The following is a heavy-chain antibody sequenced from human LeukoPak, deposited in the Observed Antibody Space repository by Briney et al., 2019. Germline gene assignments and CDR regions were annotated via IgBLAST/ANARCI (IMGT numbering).Heavy chain of an antibody. Sequence: SETLSLTCAVSGGSISSSNWWSWVRQPPGKGLEWIGEIYHSGSTNYNPSLKSRVTISVDKSKNQFSLKLSSVTAADTAVYYCARHLVVVPAVINYMDVWGKGTTVTVS. V-gene: IGHV4-4*02. CDR1: GGSISSSNW. CDR3: ARHLVVVPAVINYMDV. J-gene: IGHJ6*03. D-gene: IGHD2-2*02. CDR2: IYHSGST.